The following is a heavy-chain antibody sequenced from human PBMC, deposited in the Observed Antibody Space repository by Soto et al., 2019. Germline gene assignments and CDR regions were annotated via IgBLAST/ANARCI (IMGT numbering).Heavy chain of an antibody. CDR2: ISAYNVNT. CDR3: ARVRSRLRLYNWFDP. Sequence: QVQLVQSGAEVKKPGASVKFSCKASGYTFTSYGISWVRQAPGQGREWMGWISAYNVNTNYAQKLQGRVTMTTDTSTSTDYMELRSLRSDDTAVYYCARVRSRLRLYNWFDPWGQGTLVTVSS. V-gene: IGHV1-18*01. D-gene: IGHD5-12*01. CDR1: GYTFTSYG. J-gene: IGHJ5*02.